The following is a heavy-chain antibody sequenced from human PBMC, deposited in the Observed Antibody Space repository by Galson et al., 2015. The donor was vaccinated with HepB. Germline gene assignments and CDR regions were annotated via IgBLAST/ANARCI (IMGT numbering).Heavy chain of an antibody. Sequence: SLRLSCAASGFTFDDYAMHWVRQTPGEGLEWVSGILWNRGRIGYAASVKGRFTISRDNAKNSLYLQMNSLRGEDTALYFFAKATEGFAGVFDFWGQGTLVTVSS. V-gene: IGHV3-9*01. J-gene: IGHJ4*02. CDR1: GFTFDDYA. CDR2: ILWNRGRI. CDR3: AKATEGFAGVFDF. D-gene: IGHD3-16*01.